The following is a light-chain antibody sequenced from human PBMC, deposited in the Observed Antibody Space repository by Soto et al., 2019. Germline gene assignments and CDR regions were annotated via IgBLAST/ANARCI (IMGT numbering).Light chain of an antibody. Sequence: DIQMTQSPSSLSASVGDRVTITCRASQSVSKYLNWYQQKPGKAPKLLIYAASTLQSGVPSRFSGSGSGTDFTLTISCLQSEDFATYYCQQYYSYPLTFGGGTKVDIK. CDR2: AAS. CDR3: QQYYSYPLT. V-gene: IGKV1-39*01. J-gene: IGKJ4*01. CDR1: QSVSKY.